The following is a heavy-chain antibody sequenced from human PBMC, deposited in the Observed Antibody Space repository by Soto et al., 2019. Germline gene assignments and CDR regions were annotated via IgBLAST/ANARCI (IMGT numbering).Heavy chain of an antibody. D-gene: IGHD3-10*01. CDR2: ISYDGSNK. Sequence: VGSLRLSCAASGFTFSSYGMHWVRQAPGKGLEWVAVISYDGSNKYYADSVEGRFTISRDNAKNSVFLQMNSLRVEDTAVYYCVRDAGSLGYWGQGTLVTVSS. V-gene: IGHV3-30*03. CDR1: GFTFSSYG. CDR3: VRDAGSLGY. J-gene: IGHJ4*02.